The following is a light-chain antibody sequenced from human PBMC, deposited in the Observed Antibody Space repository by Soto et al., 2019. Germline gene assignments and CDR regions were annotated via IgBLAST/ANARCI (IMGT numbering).Light chain of an antibody. CDR1: QSVSSN. J-gene: IGKJ2*01. CDR2: GAS. CDR3: QQYNNWPPMYT. V-gene: IGKV3D-15*01. Sequence: EIVMTQSPATLSVSPGERATLSCRASQSVSSNLAWYQQKPCQAPRLLIYGASTMATGIPARFSGSGSGTEFTLTISSLQSEDFAVYYCQQYNNWPPMYTFGQGTKLEIK.